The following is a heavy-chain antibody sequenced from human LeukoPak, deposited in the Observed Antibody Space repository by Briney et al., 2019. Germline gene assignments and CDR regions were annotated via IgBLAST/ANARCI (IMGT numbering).Heavy chain of an antibody. J-gene: IGHJ4*02. Sequence: SETLSLTCTVSGYSISSGYYWGWIRQPPGKGLEWIGYIYYSGSTNYNPSLKSRVTISVDTSKNQFSLKLSSVTAADTAVYYCARVDDILTGGFFDYWGQGTLVTVSS. CDR1: GYSISSGYY. D-gene: IGHD3-9*01. V-gene: IGHV4-38-2*02. CDR2: IYYSGST. CDR3: ARVDDILTGGFFDY.